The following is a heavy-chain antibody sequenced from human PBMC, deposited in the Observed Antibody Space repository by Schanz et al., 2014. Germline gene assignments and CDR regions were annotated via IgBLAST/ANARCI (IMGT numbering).Heavy chain of an antibody. Sequence: EVQLVESGGGLVKPGGSLRLSCAASGFTFSNYTMYWVRQAPGKGLEWVSYISSSSSYIYYADSMKGRFTISRDNAKNSLYLQMNSLRAEDTAVYYCARPIYDLWSGSFDYWGQGTLVTVSS. CDR1: GFTFSNYT. CDR2: ISSSSSYI. D-gene: IGHD3-3*01. CDR3: ARPIYDLWSGSFDY. J-gene: IGHJ4*02. V-gene: IGHV3-21*01.